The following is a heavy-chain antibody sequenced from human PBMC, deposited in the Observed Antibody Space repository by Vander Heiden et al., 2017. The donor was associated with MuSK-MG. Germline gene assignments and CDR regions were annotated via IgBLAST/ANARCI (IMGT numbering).Heavy chain of an antibody. CDR3: ASVYYDSSGYFEY. CDR1: GGSISSSNDY. CDR2: IYDSGTN. V-gene: IGHV4-39*01. J-gene: IGHJ4*02. Sequence: QLPLQESGPGLVKPSEILSLTCTVSGGSISSSNDYWGWIRQPPGKGLEWIGNIYDSGTNHYNPSLKSRVTIAVDTSKNQFSLKLSSVTAADTAVYVGASVYYDSSGYFEYWGQGTLGTVSS. D-gene: IGHD3-22*01.